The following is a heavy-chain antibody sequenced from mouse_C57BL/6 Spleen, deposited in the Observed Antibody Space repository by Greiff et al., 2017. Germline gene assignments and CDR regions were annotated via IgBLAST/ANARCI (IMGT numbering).Heavy chain of an antibody. D-gene: IGHD1-1*01. J-gene: IGHJ3*01. CDR2: INPNNGGT. Sequence: EVQRVESGPELVKPGASVKIPCKASGYTFTDYNMDWVKQSHGKSLEWIGDINPNNGGTIYNQKFKGKATLTVDKSSSTAYMELRSLTSEDTAVYYCASLGSSPFAYWGQGTLVTVSA. CDR1: GYTFTDYN. CDR3: ASLGSSPFAY. V-gene: IGHV1-18*01.